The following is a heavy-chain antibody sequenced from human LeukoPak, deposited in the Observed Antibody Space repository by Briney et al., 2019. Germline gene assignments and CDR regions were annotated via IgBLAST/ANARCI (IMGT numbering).Heavy chain of an antibody. D-gene: IGHD6-13*01. CDR3: AREGGSNWLDAFDV. Sequence: GGSLRLSCEASGFTFSSNEMNWIRQAPGMGLEWVSYISESGRNQYYSDSVKGRFTISRDNAKNSLYLQMNSLRAEDTAVYYCAREGGSNWLDAFDVWGQGTTVTVSS. V-gene: IGHV3-48*03. CDR1: GFTFSSNE. J-gene: IGHJ3*01. CDR2: ISESGRNQ.